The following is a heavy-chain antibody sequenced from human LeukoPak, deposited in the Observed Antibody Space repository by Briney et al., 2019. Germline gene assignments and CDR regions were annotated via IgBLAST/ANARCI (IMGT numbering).Heavy chain of an antibody. CDR2: IKQDGSEK. Sequence: PGGSLRLSCAASGFTFSSYGMSWVRQAPGKGLEWVANIKQDGSEKYYVDSVKGRFTTSRDNAKNSLYLQMNSLRADDTAVYYCARGYRTFDDWGQGTLVTVSS. J-gene: IGHJ4*02. V-gene: IGHV3-7*03. CDR1: GFTFSSYG. D-gene: IGHD5-18*01. CDR3: ARGYRTFDD.